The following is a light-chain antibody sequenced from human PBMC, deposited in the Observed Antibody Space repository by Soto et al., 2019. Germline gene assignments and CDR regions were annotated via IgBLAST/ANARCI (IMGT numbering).Light chain of an antibody. Sequence: DIVMAQSPLSLPVSPGEPASISRRSSQSLLHSNGYNYLDWYLQKPGQSPQVXIYLGSNRESGVPDRFSGSGSGTDCTRKISRVEAEDVGVDYCMQALQTTITFGQGTQVDIK. J-gene: IGKJ1*01. CDR3: MQALQTTIT. CDR2: LGS. V-gene: IGKV2-28*01. CDR1: QSLLHSNGYNY.